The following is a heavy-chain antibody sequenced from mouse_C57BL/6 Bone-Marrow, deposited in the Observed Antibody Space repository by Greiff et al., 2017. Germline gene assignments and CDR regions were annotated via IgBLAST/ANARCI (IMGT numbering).Heavy chain of an antibody. Sequence: VQLQQSGAELAKPGASVKLSCKASGYTFTSYWMHWVKQRPGQGLEWIGYINPSSGYTKYNQKFKDKATLTADKSSCTAYMQLSSLTYEDSAVYYCGRYYYGSSYALDYWGQGTAVTVS. CDR3: GRYYYGSSYALDY. V-gene: IGHV1-7*01. CDR1: GYTFTSYW. CDR2: INPSSGYT. J-gene: IGHJ4*01. D-gene: IGHD1-1*01.